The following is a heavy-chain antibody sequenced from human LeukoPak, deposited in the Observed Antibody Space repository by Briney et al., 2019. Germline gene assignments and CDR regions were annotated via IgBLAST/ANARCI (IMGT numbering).Heavy chain of an antibody. CDR1: GGTFSSYA. D-gene: IGHD3-9*01. CDR2: IIPIFGTA. V-gene: IGHV1-69*13. CDR3: ARDGPMDYDILTGYYF. Sequence: PLASVKVSCKASGGTFSSYAISWVRQAPGQGLEWMGGIIPIFGTANYAQKFQGRVTITADESTSTAYMELSSLRSEDTAVYYCARDGPMDYDILTGYYFWGQGTLVTVSS. J-gene: IGHJ4*02.